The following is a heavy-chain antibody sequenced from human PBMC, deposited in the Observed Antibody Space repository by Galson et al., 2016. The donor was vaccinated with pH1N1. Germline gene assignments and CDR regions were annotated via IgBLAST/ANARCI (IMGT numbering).Heavy chain of an antibody. CDR2: ISPDSGGT. CDR3: ATSSPHITGTTGFFGLDV. V-gene: IGHV1-2*04. J-gene: IGHJ6*02. CDR1: TYSFSGYY. D-gene: IGHD1-7*01. Sequence: SVKVSCKASTYSFSGYYIHWVRQAPGQGLEWMGWISPDSGGTVYAQKFQDWVTMTWDTSISTTYMGVTRLTSDDTAVYFGATSSPHITGTTGFFGLDVWGQGTTVTVSS.